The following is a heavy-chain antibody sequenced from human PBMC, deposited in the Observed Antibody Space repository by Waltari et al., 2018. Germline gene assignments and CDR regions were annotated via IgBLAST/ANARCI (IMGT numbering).Heavy chain of an antibody. J-gene: IGHJ5*02. Sequence: QVQLVESGGGVVQPGMSLRLSCAASGFSLSNFGMHWVRQVPGKGLGWVALAWFDGVKTDYADSVRGRFTISRDNSKNTLYLDIENLRVDDTAIYYCAKDAFGNTYLDHWGQGTLVTVSS. V-gene: IGHV3-33*06. D-gene: IGHD3-10*01. CDR3: AKDAFGNTYLDH. CDR2: AWFDGVKT. CDR1: GFSLSNFG.